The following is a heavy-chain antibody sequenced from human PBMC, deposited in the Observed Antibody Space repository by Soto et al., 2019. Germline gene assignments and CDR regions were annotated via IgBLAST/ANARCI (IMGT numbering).Heavy chain of an antibody. CDR1: GFIFSNYA. Sequence: PGGSLRLSCEASGFIFSNYAMNWVRQAPGKGLEWVSSVSVSGRQTFYADSVKGRFAISRDNSKDTLYLQLNSLSAEDTAIYYCAKEMTAMGFYGLDAWGRGTTVTVSS. CDR2: VSVSGRQT. D-gene: IGHD2-8*01. V-gene: IGHV3-23*01. J-gene: IGHJ6*02. CDR3: AKEMTAMGFYGLDA.